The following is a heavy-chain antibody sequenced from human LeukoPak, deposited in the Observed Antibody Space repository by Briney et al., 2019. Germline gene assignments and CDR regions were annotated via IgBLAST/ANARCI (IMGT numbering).Heavy chain of an antibody. Sequence: SETLSLTCTVSGGSISSSSYYWGWIRQPPGKGLEWIGSIYYSGSTYYNPSLKSRVTISVDTSKNQFSLKLSSVTAADTALYYCARVIDVAAAGYFDSWGQGTQVTVSS. V-gene: IGHV4-39*07. CDR1: GGSISSSSYY. J-gene: IGHJ4*02. D-gene: IGHD6-13*01. CDR2: IYYSGST. CDR3: ARVIDVAAAGYFDS.